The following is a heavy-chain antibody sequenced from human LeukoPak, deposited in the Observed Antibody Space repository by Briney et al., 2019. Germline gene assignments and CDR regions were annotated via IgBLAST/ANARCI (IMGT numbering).Heavy chain of an antibody. D-gene: IGHD5-18*01. CDR3: ARGARGYSYG. V-gene: IGHV4-61*01. Sequence: SETLSLTCNVSGGSVSSGSYYWSWIRQPPGKGLEWIGYIYNSGTTNYNPSLKSRVTISVDSSKNQFSLKLTSVTAADTAVYYCARGARGYSYGWGQGTLVTDSS. J-gene: IGHJ4*01. CDR1: GGSVSSGSYY. CDR2: IYNSGTT.